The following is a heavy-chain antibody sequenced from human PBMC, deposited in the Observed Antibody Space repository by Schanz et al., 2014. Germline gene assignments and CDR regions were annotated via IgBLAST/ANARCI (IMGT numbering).Heavy chain of an antibody. CDR2: IIPILGME. J-gene: IGHJ3*02. CDR1: GGTFSSYA. V-gene: IGHV1-69*04. Sequence: QVQLVQSGAEVKKPGSSVKVSCTASGGTFSSYAFSWVRQAPGQGLEWMGKIIPILGMENYAQKFQGRVTITADISTSTAYMDLSSLRSDDTAVYYCARDIQYHYDTSGPVGAFDIWGRGTVVTVSS. D-gene: IGHD3-22*01. CDR3: ARDIQYHYDTSGPVGAFDI.